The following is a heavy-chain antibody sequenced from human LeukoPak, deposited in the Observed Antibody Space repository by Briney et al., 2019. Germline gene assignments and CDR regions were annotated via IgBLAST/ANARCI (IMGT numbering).Heavy chain of an antibody. CDR3: AISVGSGWKFDH. CDR2: IYPGDSDI. V-gene: IGHV5-51*01. J-gene: IGHJ4*02. Sequence: GESLQISCKGSGYSFISCWIGWVRQMPGKGLEWMGIIYPGDSDIRYSPSFQGQVTISVDKSISTAYLQWSSLKASGTAMYYCAISVGSGWKFDHWGQGTLVTVSS. CDR1: GYSFISCW. D-gene: IGHD6-19*01.